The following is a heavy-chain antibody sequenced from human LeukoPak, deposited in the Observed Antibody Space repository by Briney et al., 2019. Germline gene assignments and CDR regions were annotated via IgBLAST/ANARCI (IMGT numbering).Heavy chain of an antibody. CDR1: GYTFTGYY. CDR2: IIPIFGTA. J-gene: IGHJ4*02. V-gene: IGHV1-69*13. Sequence: SVKVSCKASGYTFTGYYMHWVRQAPGQGLEWMGGIIPIFGTANYAQRFQGRVTITADESTSTAYMELSSLRSEDTAVYYCARANIVATNLFDYWGQGTLVTVSS. CDR3: ARANIVATNLFDY. D-gene: IGHD5-12*01.